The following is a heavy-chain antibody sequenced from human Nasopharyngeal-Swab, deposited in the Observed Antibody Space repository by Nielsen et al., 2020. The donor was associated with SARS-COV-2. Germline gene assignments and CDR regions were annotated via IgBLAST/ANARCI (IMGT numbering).Heavy chain of an antibody. CDR3: ARVGDQFGESLDFDY. D-gene: IGHD3-10*01. V-gene: IGHV4-34*01. J-gene: IGHJ4*02. Sequence: SETLSLTCAVYGGSFSGYYWSWIRQPPGKGLEWIGEIYHSGSTNYNPSLKSRVTISVDKSKNQFSLKLSSVTAADTAVYYCARVGDQFGESLDFDYWGQGTLVTVSS. CDR2: IYHSGST. CDR1: GGSFSGYY.